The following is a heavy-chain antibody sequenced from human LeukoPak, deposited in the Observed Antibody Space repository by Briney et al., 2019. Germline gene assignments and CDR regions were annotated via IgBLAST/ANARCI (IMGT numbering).Heavy chain of an antibody. V-gene: IGHV3-66*02. J-gene: IGHJ4*02. Sequence: GGSLRLSCAASGFTVSSNYMSWVRQAPGKGLEWVSVIYSGASTYYADSVKGRFTISRDNSKNTLYLQMNSLRAEDTAVYYCARYFYRGFTFGGVIAGYYFDYWGQGTLVTVSS. CDR2: IYSGAST. CDR3: ARYFYRGFTFGGVIAGYYFDY. D-gene: IGHD3-16*02. CDR1: GFTVSSNY.